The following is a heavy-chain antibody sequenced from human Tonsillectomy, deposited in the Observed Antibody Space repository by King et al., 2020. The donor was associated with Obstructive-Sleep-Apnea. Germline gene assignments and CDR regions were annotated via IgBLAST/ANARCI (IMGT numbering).Heavy chain of an antibody. CDR3: ARAPDAYFDY. D-gene: IGHD2-8*01. CDR1: GGSISSSNW. CDR2: IYHSGST. J-gene: IGHJ4*02. Sequence: QLQESGPGLVKPSGTLSLTCAVSGGSISSSNWWSWVRQPPGKGLEWIGEIYHSGSTNYNPSLPSLKSRVTISVDKSKNTFSLKRSSGTAADTAVYYCARAPDAYFDYWGQGTLVTVSS. V-gene: IGHV4-4*02.